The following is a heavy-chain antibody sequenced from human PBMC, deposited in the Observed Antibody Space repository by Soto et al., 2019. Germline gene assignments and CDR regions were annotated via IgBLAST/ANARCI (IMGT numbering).Heavy chain of an antibody. D-gene: IGHD3-3*01. V-gene: IGHV1-69*04. CDR1: GGTFSSYT. Sequence: ASVKVSCKASGGTFSSYTISWVRQAPGQGLEWMGRIIPILGIANYAQKFQGRVTITADKSTSTAYMELSSLRSEDTAVSYCARDRLPDCWSGSPFDYWGQGTLVTVSS. J-gene: IGHJ4*02. CDR3: ARDRLPDCWSGSPFDY. CDR2: IIPILGIA.